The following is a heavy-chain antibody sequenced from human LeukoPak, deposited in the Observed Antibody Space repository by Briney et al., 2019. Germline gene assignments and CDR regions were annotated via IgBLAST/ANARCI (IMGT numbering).Heavy chain of an antibody. CDR3: ATLPEGYSYGPFDY. J-gene: IGHJ4*02. CDR1: GFTFSSYE. Sequence: GGSLRLSCAASGFTFSSYEMNWVRQAPGKGMEWVSYISSSGSTIYYADSVKGRFTISRDNAKNSLYLQMNSLRAEDTAVYYCATLPEGYSYGPFDYWGQGTLVTVSS. D-gene: IGHD5-18*01. CDR2: ISSSGSTI. V-gene: IGHV3-48*03.